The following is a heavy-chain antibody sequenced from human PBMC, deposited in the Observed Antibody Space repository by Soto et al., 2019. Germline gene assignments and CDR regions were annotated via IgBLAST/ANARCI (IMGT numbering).Heavy chain of an antibody. CDR3: AKLTYPSDSTGYYYERVSGWIDS. V-gene: IGHV3-23*01. CDR2: ISASGGTA. CDR1: GFMFSSYA. D-gene: IGHD3-22*01. Sequence: GGSLRLSCAASGFMFSSYAMSWVRQAPGKGLEWVSSISASGGTANLADSVEGRCTISRDNSKSTLYLQMNSLRAEDTAVYYCAKLTYPSDSTGYYYERVSGWIDSWGKGTRVTV. J-gene: IGHJ5*01.